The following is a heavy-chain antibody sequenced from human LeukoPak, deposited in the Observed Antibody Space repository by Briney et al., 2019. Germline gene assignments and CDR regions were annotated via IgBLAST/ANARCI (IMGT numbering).Heavy chain of an antibody. CDR1: GYTFTSYG. D-gene: IGHD1-26*01. CDR2: MNPNSGNT. V-gene: IGHV1-8*02. CDR3: ARELVGATE. Sequence: ASVKVSCKASGYTFTSYGISWVRQAPGQGLEWMGWMNPNSGNTGYAQKFQGRVTMTRNTSISTAYMELSSLRSEDTAVYYCARELVGATEWGQGTLVTVSS. J-gene: IGHJ4*02.